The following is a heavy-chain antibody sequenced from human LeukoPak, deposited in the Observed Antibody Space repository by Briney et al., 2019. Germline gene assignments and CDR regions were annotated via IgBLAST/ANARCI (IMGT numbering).Heavy chain of an antibody. CDR1: GFTFSSYT. J-gene: IGHJ3*02. Sequence: PGRSLRLSCAASGFTFSSYTMHWVRQAPGKGLEWVAVISYDGNNKYYADSVKGRFTISRDNSKNTLYLQMNSLRAEDTAVCYCARAKQWLDAFDIWGQGTMVTVSS. V-gene: IGHV3-30*04. D-gene: IGHD6-19*01. CDR2: ISYDGNNK. CDR3: ARAKQWLDAFDI.